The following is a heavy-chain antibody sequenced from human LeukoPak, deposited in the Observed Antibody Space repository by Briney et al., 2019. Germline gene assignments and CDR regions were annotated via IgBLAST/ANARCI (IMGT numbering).Heavy chain of an antibody. Sequence: SVKVSCKASGGTFSSYAISWVRQAPGQGLEWMGRIIPILGIANYAQKFQGRVTITADKSTSTAYMELSSLRSEDTAVYYCARDSYCSSTSCYPGHFDYWGQGTLVTVSS. CDR3: ARDSYCSSTSCYPGHFDY. D-gene: IGHD2-2*01. CDR1: GGTFSSYA. V-gene: IGHV1-69*04. J-gene: IGHJ4*02. CDR2: IIPILGIA.